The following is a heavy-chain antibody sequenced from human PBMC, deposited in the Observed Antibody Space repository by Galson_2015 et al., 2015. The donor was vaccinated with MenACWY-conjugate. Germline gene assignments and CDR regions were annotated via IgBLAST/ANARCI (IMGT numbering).Heavy chain of an antibody. CDR1: GYSFTTYW. J-gene: IGHJ6*02. Sequence: QSGAEVKKPGESLKLSCKASGYSFTTYWLAWVRQMPGKGLEWVALIDPINSNTRYSPSLQGQVTISADKSISNAHLQWSSLRASASAMYDVARHPPGGRGLDVWGQGTTVTVSS. V-gene: IGHV5-51*01. CDR3: ARHPPGGRGLDV. CDR2: IDPINSNT. D-gene: IGHD1-26*01.